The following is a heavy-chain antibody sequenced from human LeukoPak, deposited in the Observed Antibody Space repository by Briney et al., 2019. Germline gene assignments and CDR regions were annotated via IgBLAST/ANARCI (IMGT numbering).Heavy chain of an antibody. V-gene: IGHV1-8*01. CDR2: MNPNSGNT. J-gene: IGHJ4*02. CDR1: GYTFTSYD. Sequence: ASVKVSCKASGYTFTSYDINWVRQATGQGLEWMGWMNPNSGNTGYAQKFQGRVTMTRNTSISTAYMELSSLRSEDTAVYYCARVSLSGFRRLGDYHYWGQGTLVTVSS. D-gene: IGHD4-17*01. CDR3: ARVSLSGFRRLGDYHY.